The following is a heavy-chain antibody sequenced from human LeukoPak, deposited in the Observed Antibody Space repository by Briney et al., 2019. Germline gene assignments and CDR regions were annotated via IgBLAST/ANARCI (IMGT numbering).Heavy chain of an antibody. CDR2: ISGSGGST. V-gene: IGHV3-23*01. J-gene: IGHJ3*02. CDR1: GITFSNYN. D-gene: IGHD2-8*02. Sequence: GGSLRLSCAAPGITFSNYNMNWVRQAPGKGLEWVSAISGSGGSTYYADSVKGRFTISRDNSKNTLYLQMNSLRAEDTAVYYCAKVGGVADAFDIWGQGTMVTVSS. CDR3: AKVGGVADAFDI.